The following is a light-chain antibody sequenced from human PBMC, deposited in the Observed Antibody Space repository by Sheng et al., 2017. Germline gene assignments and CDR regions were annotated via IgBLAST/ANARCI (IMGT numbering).Light chain of an antibody. CDR2: GAH. Sequence: EIVMTQSPATLSLSPGERASLSCRASQSVSSSHLFWYQQKPGQTPRLVIYGAHTRAPGIPARFSGSGSGTDFTLTISSLQPDDFAVYYCQQDYNLPYTFGQGTKLEIK. CDR3: QQDYNLPYT. J-gene: IGKJ2*01. CDR1: QSVSSSH. V-gene: IGKV3D-7*01.